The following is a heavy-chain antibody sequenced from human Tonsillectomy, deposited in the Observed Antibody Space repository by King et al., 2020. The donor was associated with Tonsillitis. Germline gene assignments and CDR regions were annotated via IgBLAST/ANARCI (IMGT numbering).Heavy chain of an antibody. V-gene: IGHV4-38-2*02. CDR1: GYSVSSTYC. Sequence: VQLQESGPELVKPSETLSLTCTVSGYSVSSTYCWDWLRQPPGKGLEWIGTICHNGMTFYNPSLKSRVTILLLTSKNQFSLKVTSVTAADTAVYYCARDGTGWSREDWGQGTLVTVSS. CDR2: ICHNGMT. D-gene: IGHD6-19*01. J-gene: IGHJ4*02. CDR3: ARDGTGWSRED.